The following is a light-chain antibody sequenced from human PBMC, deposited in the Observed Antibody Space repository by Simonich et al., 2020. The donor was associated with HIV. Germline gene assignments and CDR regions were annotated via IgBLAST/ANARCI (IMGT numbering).Light chain of an antibody. J-gene: IGKJ1*01. CDR2: GAS. CDR1: QSVSSN. Sequence: EIVMTQSPATLSVSPGERATLTYRASQSVSSNLTWNQQKPGHAPRLLIYGASTRATGIPARFSGSGSGTDFTLTISSLQPEDFATYYCQQSYSTPQTFGQGTKVEIK. CDR3: QQSYSTPQT. V-gene: IGKV3-15*01.